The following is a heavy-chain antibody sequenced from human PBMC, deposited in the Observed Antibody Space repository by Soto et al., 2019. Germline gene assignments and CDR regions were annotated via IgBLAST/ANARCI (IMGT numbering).Heavy chain of an antibody. CDR3: AHSEFCRGGVPPHY. Sequence: QITLKESGPTLVKPTQTLTLTCTFSGFSLSTSGVGVGWIRQPPGKALEWLALIYWDDDKRYSPSLKSRLTTTTNTSKHHVVLTKTTMYPLATATYYCAHSEFCRGGVPPHYWVQGTLVTVSS. J-gene: IGHJ4*02. CDR2: IYWDDDK. D-gene: IGHD3-16*01. CDR1: GFSLSTSGVG. V-gene: IGHV2-5*02.